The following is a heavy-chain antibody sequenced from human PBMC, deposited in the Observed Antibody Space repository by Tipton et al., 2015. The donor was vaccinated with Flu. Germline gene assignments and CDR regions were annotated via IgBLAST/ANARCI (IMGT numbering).Heavy chain of an antibody. CDR3: ARGHPPGPLHNWFDP. CDR1: GYTFTSYD. V-gene: IGHV1-8*03. D-gene: IGHD1-14*01. CDR2: MNPNSGNP. J-gene: IGHJ5*02. Sequence: QVQLVQSGPEVKKPGASVKVSCKASGYTFTSYDINWVRQATGQGLEWMGWMNPNSGNPGYAQKFRGRVTITRNTSISTAYMELSSLRSEDTAVYYCARGHPPGPLHNWFDPWGQGTLVTVSS.